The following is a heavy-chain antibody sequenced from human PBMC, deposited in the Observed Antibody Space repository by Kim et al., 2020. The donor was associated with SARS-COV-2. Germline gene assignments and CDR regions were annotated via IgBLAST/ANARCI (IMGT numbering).Heavy chain of an antibody. CDR2: IIPIFGTA. J-gene: IGHJ6*02. CDR3: ARALVYYYDCSAYSSLGKLVRGMDV. CDR1: GGTFSSYA. D-gene: IGHD3-22*01. Sequence: SVKVSCKASGGTFSSYAISWVRQAPGQGLEWMGGIIPIFGTANYAQKFQGRVTITADESTSTAYMELSSLRSEDTAVYYCARALVYYYDCSAYSSLGKLVRGMDVWGQGTTVTVSS. V-gene: IGHV1-69*13.